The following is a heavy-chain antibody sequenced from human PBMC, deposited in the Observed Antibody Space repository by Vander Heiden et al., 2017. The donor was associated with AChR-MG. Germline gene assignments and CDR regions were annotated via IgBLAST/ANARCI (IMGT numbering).Heavy chain of an antibody. Sequence: VESGGGLVQPGRALRLPCVVSGLPGSTYGMKWVRQAPRKAPEWLAGISFDGHSAYYADSVRGRFTASRDNSRDTLYLQMDSLRPEDTALYFCATIVLTDVAQNYWGPTGDFWGQGTQVIVSS. CDR3: ATIVLTDVAQNYWGPTGDF. CDR1: GLPGSTYG. V-gene: IGHV3-33*03. J-gene: IGHJ4*02. CDR2: ISFDGHSA. D-gene: IGHD7-27*01.